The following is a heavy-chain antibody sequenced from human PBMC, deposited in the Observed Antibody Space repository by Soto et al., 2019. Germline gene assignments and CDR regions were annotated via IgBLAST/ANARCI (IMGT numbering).Heavy chain of an antibody. CDR1: GGSVSSTNHY. V-gene: IGHV4-39*01. CDR3: ARHGYYYDSTGYYYFL. J-gene: IGHJ1*01. CDR2: IYYSGMT. D-gene: IGHD3-22*01. Sequence: LSLTCTVSGGSVSSTNHYWGWIRQPPGKGLEWIGDIYYSGMTRYNPSLKSRVTISVDTSQNQFSLRLNSVTAADTAIYYCARHGYYYDSTGYYYFLWGQGTLVTVSS.